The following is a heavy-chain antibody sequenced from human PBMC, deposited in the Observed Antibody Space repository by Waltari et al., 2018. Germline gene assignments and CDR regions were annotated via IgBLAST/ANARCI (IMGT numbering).Heavy chain of an antibody. V-gene: IGHV3-30*04. CDR1: EFTFNSIA. CDR2: ISYNERNR. CDR3: AIDYCDRTYCHGMDV. D-gene: IGHD3-22*01. J-gene: IGHJ6*01. Sequence: QVQLVESGGGVVQPGRSLRISCAAPEFTFNSIAMPWVRQAPGKGLELVAVISYNERNRYYVVSVKGRFTISRDNSKKMLYRQMNSLRAEDTAVYYCAIDYCDRTYCHGMDVWGQGTTVTVSS.